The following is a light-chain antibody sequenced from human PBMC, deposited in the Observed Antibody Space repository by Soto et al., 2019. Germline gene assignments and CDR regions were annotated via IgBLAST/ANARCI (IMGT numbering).Light chain of an antibody. V-gene: IGKV3-11*01. CDR3: QQRSNWPPLT. J-gene: IGKJ4*01. Sequence: EIVLTQSPATLSLSPGERATLSCRASQSVSSYLALYQQKPGQAPRLLIYDASNRATGIPARFSGSGSGTDFTLTISSREPEDFAVYYWQQRSNWPPLTFGGGTKVEIK. CDR1: QSVSSY. CDR2: DAS.